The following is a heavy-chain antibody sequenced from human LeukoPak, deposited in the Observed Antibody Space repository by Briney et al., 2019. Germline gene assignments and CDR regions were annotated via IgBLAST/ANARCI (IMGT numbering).Heavy chain of an antibody. D-gene: IGHD3-10*01. V-gene: IGHV4-4*07. CDR1: GGSISSYY. J-gene: IGHJ4*02. Sequence: SETLSLTCTVSGGSISSYYWSWIRQPPGKGLEWIGRIYTSGSTNYNPSLKSRVTMSVDTSKNQFSLKLSSVTAADTAVYYCARDKRPGSGSYYNGFDYWGQGTPVTVSS. CDR3: ARDKRPGSGSYYNGFDY. CDR2: IYTSGST.